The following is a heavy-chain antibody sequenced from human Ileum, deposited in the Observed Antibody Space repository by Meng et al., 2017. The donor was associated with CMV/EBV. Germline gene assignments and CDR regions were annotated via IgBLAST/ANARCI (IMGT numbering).Heavy chain of an antibody. J-gene: IGHJ4*02. CDR3: VREKGYCTTTTCVN. CDR2: IYSGHNT. D-gene: IGHD2-2*01. CDR1: GFSVSSDY. V-gene: IGHV3-53*01. Sequence: AASGFSVSSDYMTWVRQPPGRGLEWVSVIYSGHNTYYADSVRGRFTISRDDSKNTVYLQMNSLRVEDTAVYYCVREKGYCTTTTCVNWGQGTLVTVSS.